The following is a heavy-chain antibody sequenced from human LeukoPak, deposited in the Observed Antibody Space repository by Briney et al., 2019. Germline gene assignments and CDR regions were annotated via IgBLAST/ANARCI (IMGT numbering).Heavy chain of an antibody. CDR2: IYPGDSDT. Sequence: GESLKISCKGSGYSFTSYWIGWVRQMPGRGLEWMGIIYPGDSDTRYSPSFQGQVTISADKSISTAYLQWSSLKASDTAMYYCARLERYDFWSGFNLYFDYWGQGTLVTVSS. CDR3: ARLERYDFWSGFNLYFDY. V-gene: IGHV5-51*01. J-gene: IGHJ4*02. D-gene: IGHD3-3*01. CDR1: GYSFTSYW.